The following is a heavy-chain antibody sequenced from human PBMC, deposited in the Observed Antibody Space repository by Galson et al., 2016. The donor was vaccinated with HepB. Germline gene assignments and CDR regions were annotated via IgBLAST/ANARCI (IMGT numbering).Heavy chain of an antibody. Sequence: SLRLSCAASGFTFSSYAMSWVRQAPGKGLEWVSAISGSGNSTYYADSVKGRFTISRDNSKKTLYLQMNSLRAEDTAIYYCAKNREYYDFWTGYSEWGPFDYWGQGSLVTVSS. D-gene: IGHD3-3*01. CDR3: AKNREYYDFWTGYSEWGPFDY. CDR2: ISGSGNST. V-gene: IGHV3-23*01. CDR1: GFTFSSYA. J-gene: IGHJ4*02.